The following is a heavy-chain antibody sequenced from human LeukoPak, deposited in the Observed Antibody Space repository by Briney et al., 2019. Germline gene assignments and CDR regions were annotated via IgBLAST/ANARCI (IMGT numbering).Heavy chain of an antibody. J-gene: IGHJ6*03. V-gene: IGHV3-30*02. CDR1: GFTFSSYG. CDR2: IRYDGNNK. Sequence: GGSLRLSCAASGFTFSSYGMHWVRQAPGKGLEWVAFIRYDGNNKYYADSVKGRITISRDNSKNTLYLQMNSLRAEDTAVYYCAKDAGSFSNYYYNYKDVWGKGTTVTISS. CDR3: AKDAGSFSNYYYNYKDV. D-gene: IGHD2-15*01.